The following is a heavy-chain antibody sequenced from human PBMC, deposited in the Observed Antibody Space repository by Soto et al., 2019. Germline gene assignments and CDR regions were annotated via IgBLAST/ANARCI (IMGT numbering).Heavy chain of an antibody. CDR1: GGSISSGDYC. Sequence: PSETLSLTCTVSGGSISSGDYCWSWIRQPPGKGLEWVGCIYYRGTTYFNPSLKSRLTISLDMSKNHFSLKLSSVTAADTAVYFCARLRSGPDDGWYWAFDYWGQGTLVTVSS. J-gene: IGHJ4*02. D-gene: IGHD6-19*01. CDR3: ARLRSGPDDGWYWAFDY. CDR2: IYYRGTT. V-gene: IGHV4-30-4*01.